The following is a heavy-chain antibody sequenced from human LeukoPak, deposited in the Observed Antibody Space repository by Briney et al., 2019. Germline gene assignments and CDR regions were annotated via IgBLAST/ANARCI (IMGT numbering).Heavy chain of an antibody. V-gene: IGHV4-31*03. CDR3: ARVLTDYYDNTLAGPFDY. Sequence: SQTLSLTCTVSGGSISSGGYYWSWIRQHPGKGLEWIGYIYYSGSTYYNPSLKSRVTISVDTSKNQFSLKLSSVTAADTAVYYCARVLTDYYDNTLAGPFDYWGQGTLVTVSS. J-gene: IGHJ4*02. CDR2: IYYSGST. D-gene: IGHD3-22*01. CDR1: GGSISSGGYY.